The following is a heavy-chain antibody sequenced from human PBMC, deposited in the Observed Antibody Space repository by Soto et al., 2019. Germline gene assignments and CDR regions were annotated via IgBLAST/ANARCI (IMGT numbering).Heavy chain of an antibody. J-gene: IGHJ6*02. V-gene: IGHV1-18*01. CDR1: GYTFTNYG. CDR2: ISAYNANT. D-gene: IGHD6-19*01. Sequence: QVQLVQSGAEVKKPGASVKVSCKASGYTFTNYGISWVRQAPGQGLEWMGWISAYNANTYYAQTFQGRVTMTIETSTSTTYLELRSLKSNDTAVYYCARDQSSGWYWKDSGMDVWGQGTTVTVSS. CDR3: ARDQSSGWYWKDSGMDV.